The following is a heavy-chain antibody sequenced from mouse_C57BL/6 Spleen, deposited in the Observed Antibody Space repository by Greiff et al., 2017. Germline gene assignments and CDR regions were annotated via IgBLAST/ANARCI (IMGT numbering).Heavy chain of an antibody. CDR2: INPSTGGT. CDR1: GYSFTGYY. V-gene: IGHV1-42*01. D-gene: IGHD1-1*01. Sequence: VQLQQSGPELVKPGASVKISCKASGYSFTGYYMNWVKQSPEKSLEWIGEINPSTGGTTYNQKFKAKATLTVDKSSSTAYMQLKSLTSEDSAVYDCARSAGVATGDYFDYWGQGTTLTVSS. J-gene: IGHJ2*01. CDR3: ARSAGVATGDYFDY.